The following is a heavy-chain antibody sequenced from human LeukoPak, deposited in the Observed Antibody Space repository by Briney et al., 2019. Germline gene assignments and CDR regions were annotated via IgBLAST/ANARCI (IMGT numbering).Heavy chain of an antibody. Sequence: SETLSLTCSVSGGSISSYYWSWIRQPPGKGLEWIGYIYYSGSTNYNPSLKSRVTISVDTSKNQFSLKLSSMTAADTAVYYCAGLGVLDAFDIWGQGTMVTVSS. J-gene: IGHJ3*02. CDR1: GGSISSYY. CDR3: AGLGVLDAFDI. CDR2: IYYSGST. V-gene: IGHV4-59*01. D-gene: IGHD3-10*01.